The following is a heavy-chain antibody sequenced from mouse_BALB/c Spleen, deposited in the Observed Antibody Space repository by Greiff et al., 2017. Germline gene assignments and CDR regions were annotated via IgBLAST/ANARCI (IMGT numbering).Heavy chain of an antibody. CDR1: GYTFTSYW. D-gene: IGHD1-1*01. CDR3: TRTDYYEYYFDY. CDR2: IYPGNSDT. Sequence: EVQRVESGTVLARPGASVKMSCKASGYTFTSYWMHWVKQRPGQGLEWIGAIYPGNSDTSYNQKFKGKAKLTAVTSTSTAYMELSSLTNEDSAVYYCTRTDYYEYYFDYWGQGTTLTVSS. V-gene: IGHV1-5*01. J-gene: IGHJ2*01.